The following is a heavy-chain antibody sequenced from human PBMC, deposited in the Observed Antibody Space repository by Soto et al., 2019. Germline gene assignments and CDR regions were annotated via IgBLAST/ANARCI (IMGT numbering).Heavy chain of an antibody. V-gene: IGHV3-23*01. Sequence: VQLLESGGGVVQPGGSLRLSCAACGFTFSAYAMSWVRQAPGKGLQWVSGVGGSDTDKHYADSVRGRFTVSRDNSKNTLYLQMNSLRVDDTAVYYCAKDATAVNGVWDPFDMWGQGTEVTVSS. D-gene: IGHD2-8*01. CDR3: AKDATAVNGVWDPFDM. J-gene: IGHJ3*02. CDR2: VGGSDTDK. CDR1: GFTFSAYA.